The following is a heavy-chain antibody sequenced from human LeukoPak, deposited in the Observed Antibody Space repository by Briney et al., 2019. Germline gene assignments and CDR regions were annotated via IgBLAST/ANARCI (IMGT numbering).Heavy chain of an antibody. CDR1: GFTFSSYW. CDR2: IKQDGSEK. CDR3: AREAEGAYYMDV. Sequence: GGSLRLSCAASGFTFSSYWMSWVRQAPGKGLEWVANIKQDGSEKYYVGSVKGRFTISGDNAKNSLYLQMNSLRAEDTAVYYCAREAEGAYYMDVWGKGTTVTVSS. J-gene: IGHJ6*03. V-gene: IGHV3-7*01. D-gene: IGHD2-15*01.